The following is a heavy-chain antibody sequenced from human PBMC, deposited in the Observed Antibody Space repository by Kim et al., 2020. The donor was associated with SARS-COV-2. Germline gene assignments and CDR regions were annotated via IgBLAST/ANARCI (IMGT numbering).Heavy chain of an antibody. D-gene: IGHD5-18*01. CDR1: GFTFSNYW. J-gene: IGHJ4*02. V-gene: IGHV3-74*01. CDR3: ASPGVNGYSPTAY. CDR2: IKADGSST. Sequence: GGSLRLSCAASGFTFSNYWMHWVRQAPGKGLVWVSRIKADGSSTNYADSVRGRFTISRDNAKNMLYLQMNSLGAEDTAVYYCASPGVNGYSPTAYWGQGTLVTVSS.